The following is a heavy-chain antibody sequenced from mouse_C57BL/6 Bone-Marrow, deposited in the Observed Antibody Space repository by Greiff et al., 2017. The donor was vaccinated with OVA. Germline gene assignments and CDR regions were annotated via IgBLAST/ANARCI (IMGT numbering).Heavy chain of an antibody. J-gene: IGHJ3*01. CDR2: IDPSDSYT. CDR3: ARLGIYYGSSYVAWFAY. V-gene: IGHV1-69*01. CDR1: GYTFTSYW. D-gene: IGHD1-1*01. Sequence: VQLQQPGAELVMPGASVKLSCKASGYTFTSYWMHWVKQRPGQGLEWIGEIDPSDSYTNYNQKFKGKSTLTVDKSSSTAYMQLSSLTSEDSAVYYCARLGIYYGSSYVAWFAYWGQGTLVTVSA.